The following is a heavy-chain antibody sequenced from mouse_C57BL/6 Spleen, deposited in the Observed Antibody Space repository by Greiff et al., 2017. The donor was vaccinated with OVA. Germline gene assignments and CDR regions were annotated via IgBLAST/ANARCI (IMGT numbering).Heavy chain of an antibody. CDR3: ARGGSNYDYFDY. CDR2: ISDGGSYT. V-gene: IGHV5-4*01. CDR1: GFTFSSYA. Sequence: VQLKESGGGLVKPGGSLKLSCAASGFTFSSYAMSWVRQTPEKRLEWVATISDGGSYTYYPDNVKGRVTISRDNAKNNLYLQMSHLKSEDTAMYYCARGGSNYDYFDYWGQGTTLTVSS. J-gene: IGHJ2*01. D-gene: IGHD2-5*01.